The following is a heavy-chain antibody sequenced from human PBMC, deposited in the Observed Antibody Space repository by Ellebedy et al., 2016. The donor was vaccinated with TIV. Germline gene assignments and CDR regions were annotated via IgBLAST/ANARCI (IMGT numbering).Heavy chain of an antibody. J-gene: IGHJ3*02. CDR2: IYPGDSDT. V-gene: IGHV5-51*01. Sequence: KVSCKGSGYTFTSYWIGWVRQMPGKGLEWMGSIYPGDSDTRYSPSFQGQVIISADKSISTAYLQWSSLRSSDTAMYYCARRTTVATGWTIWGQGTMVTVSS. D-gene: IGHD4-17*01. CDR3: ARRTTVATGWTI. CDR1: GYTFTSYW.